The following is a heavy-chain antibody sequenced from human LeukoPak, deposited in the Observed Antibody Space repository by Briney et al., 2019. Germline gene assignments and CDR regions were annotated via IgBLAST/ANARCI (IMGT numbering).Heavy chain of an antibody. CDR3: ARDGHGDYAAFDI. D-gene: IGHD4-17*01. CDR1: GFTFSSYA. Sequence: GGSLRLSCAASGFTFSSYAMHWVRQAPGKGLEWVAVISYDGSNKYYADSVKGRFTISRDNSKNTLYLQMNSLRAEDTAVYYCARDGHGDYAAFDIWGQGTMVTVSS. J-gene: IGHJ3*02. CDR2: ISYDGSNK. V-gene: IGHV3-30-3*01.